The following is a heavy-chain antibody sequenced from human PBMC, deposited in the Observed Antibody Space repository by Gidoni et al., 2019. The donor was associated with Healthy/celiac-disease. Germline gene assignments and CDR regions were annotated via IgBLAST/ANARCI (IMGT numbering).Heavy chain of an antibody. J-gene: IGHJ4*02. CDR1: GFTFSDYY. CDR2: ISSSSSYT. CDR3: ARVKNWNYFDY. Sequence: QVQLADAGGGLVKPGGSLRLSCAAPGFTFSDYYMRWIRQAPGKGLEWVSYISSSSSYTNYADSVKGRFTISRDNAKNSLYLQMNSLRAEDTAVYYCARVKNWNYFDYWGQGTLVTVSS. V-gene: IGHV3-11*06. D-gene: IGHD1-1*01.